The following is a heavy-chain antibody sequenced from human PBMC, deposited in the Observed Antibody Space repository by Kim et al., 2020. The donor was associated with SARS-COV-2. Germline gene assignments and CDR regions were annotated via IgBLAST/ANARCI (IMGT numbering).Heavy chain of an antibody. Sequence: PGGSLRLSCAASGFTFSLYIMSWVRQAPGKGLEWVSTITSSGGNTYYADSVKGRFTMSRDNSKNTLYLQMNSLRDEDTATYYCAPRLNGDCSGGTCDFDSWGQGTLVTVSS. CDR1: GFTFSLYI. CDR2: ITSSGGNT. CDR3: APRLNGDCSGGTCDFDS. V-gene: IGHV3-23*01. J-gene: IGHJ4*02. D-gene: IGHD2-15*01.